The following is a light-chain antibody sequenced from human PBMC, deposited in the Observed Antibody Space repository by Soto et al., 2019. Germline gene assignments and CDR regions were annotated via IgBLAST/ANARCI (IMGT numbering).Light chain of an antibody. CDR1: SSDVGGYNY. Sequence: QSALAQPASVSGSPGQSITISCTGTSSDVGGYNYVSWYQQHPGKAPKLMIYDVSNRPSGVSNRFSGSKSGHTASLTISGLQAEDEADYYCSSYTSSSTLFGTGTKVTVL. CDR3: SSYTSSSTL. CDR2: DVS. J-gene: IGLJ1*01. V-gene: IGLV2-14*01.